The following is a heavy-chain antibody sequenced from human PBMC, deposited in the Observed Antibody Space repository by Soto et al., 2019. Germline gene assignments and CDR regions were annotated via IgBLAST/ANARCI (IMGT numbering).Heavy chain of an antibody. V-gene: IGHV4-59*01. Sequence: PSETLSLTCTVSGGSISSYYWSWIRQPPGKGLEWIGYIYYSGSTNYNPSLKSRVTISVDTSKNQFSLKLSSVTAADTAVYYCARSSSGSYYQPYRGQGALVTVSS. J-gene: IGHJ4*02. CDR3: ARSSSGSYYQPY. CDR1: GGSISSYY. D-gene: IGHD3-10*01. CDR2: IYYSGST.